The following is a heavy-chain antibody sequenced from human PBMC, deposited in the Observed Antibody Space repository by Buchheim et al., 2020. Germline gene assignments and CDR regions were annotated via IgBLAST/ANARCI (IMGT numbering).Heavy chain of an antibody. CDR2: IYYSGST. V-gene: IGHV4-59*01. Sequence: QVQLQESGPGLVKPSETLSLTCTVSGGSISSYYWSWIRQPPGKGLEWIGYIYYSGSTNYNPSLKSRVTISVDTSKNQFPLKLSSVTAADTAVYYCARDSTVVTPSYFDYWGQGTL. CDR1: GGSISSYY. J-gene: IGHJ4*02. D-gene: IGHD4-23*01. CDR3: ARDSTVVTPSYFDY.